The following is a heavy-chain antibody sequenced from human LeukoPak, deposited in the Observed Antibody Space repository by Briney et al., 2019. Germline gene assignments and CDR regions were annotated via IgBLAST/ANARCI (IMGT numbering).Heavy chain of an antibody. V-gene: IGHV4-34*01. CDR1: GGSFSGYY. CDR3: ARGWGSGYLDY. Sequence: SETLSLTCAVYGGSFSGYYWSWIRQRPGKGLEWIGEINHSGSTNYNPSLKSRVTISVDTSKNQFSLKLGSVTAADTAVYYCARGWGSGYLDYWGQGTLVTVSS. CDR2: INHSGST. J-gene: IGHJ4*02. D-gene: IGHD3-16*01.